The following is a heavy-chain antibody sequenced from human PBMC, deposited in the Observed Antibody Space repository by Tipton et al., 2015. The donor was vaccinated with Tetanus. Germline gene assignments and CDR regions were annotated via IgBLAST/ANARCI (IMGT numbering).Heavy chain of an antibody. Sequence: TLSLTCTVSGGSLRSGDHYWSWIRQPPGKGLEWLAYISASGSTNSNYSLKSRITISRDTSKSQFSLRLTSVTAADTAVYYCARSKLLWFGESRSGFDSWGQGTLVTVSA. D-gene: IGHD3-10*01. CDR3: ARSKLLWFGESRSGFDS. J-gene: IGHJ4*02. CDR1: GGSLRSGDHY. CDR2: ISASGST. V-gene: IGHV4-61*08.